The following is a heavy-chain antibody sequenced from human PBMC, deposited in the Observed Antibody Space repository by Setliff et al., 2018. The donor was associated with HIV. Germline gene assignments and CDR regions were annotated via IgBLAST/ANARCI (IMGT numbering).Heavy chain of an antibody. CDR3: TRAGYGHGFDI. D-gene: IGHD5-18*01. CDR1: GFTFSYYG. V-gene: IGHV3-72*01. CDR2: IANKADSHTI. J-gene: IGHJ6*02. Sequence: GGSLRLSCAASGFTFSYYGMDWVRQSPGKGLEWVGRIANKADSHTIQYAASVQGRFTISRDDSKNSLYLQMSNLQAEDTALYYCTRAGYGHGFDIWGQGTTVTVSS.